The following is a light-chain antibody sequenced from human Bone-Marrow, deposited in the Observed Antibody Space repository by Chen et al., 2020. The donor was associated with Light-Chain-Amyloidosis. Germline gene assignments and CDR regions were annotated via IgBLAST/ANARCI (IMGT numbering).Light chain of an antibody. CDR1: DLPTKY. Sequence: SYELTQPPPVSVSPGQTDRITCSGDDLPTKYAYWYQQKPGQAPVLVIHRDTERPSGISERFSGSSSGKPATLTISGVQAEDEADYHCQSADSSGTYEVIFGGGTKLTVL. V-gene: IGLV3-25*03. CDR3: QSADSSGTYEVI. CDR2: RDT. J-gene: IGLJ2*01.